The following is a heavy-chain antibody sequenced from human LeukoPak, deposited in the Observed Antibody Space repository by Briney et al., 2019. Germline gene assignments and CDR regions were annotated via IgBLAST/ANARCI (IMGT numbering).Heavy chain of an antibody. D-gene: IGHD3-22*01. V-gene: IGHV3-30*03. CDR3: AVEPTMIVVGPRYYMDV. CDR1: GFTFSSYG. Sequence: PGRSLRLSCAASGFTFSSYGMHWVRQAPGKGLEWVAVISYDGSNKYYADSVKGRFTISRDNSKNTLYLQMNSLRAEDTAVYYCAVEPTMIVVGPRYYMDVWGKGTTVTVSS. CDR2: ISYDGSNK. J-gene: IGHJ6*03.